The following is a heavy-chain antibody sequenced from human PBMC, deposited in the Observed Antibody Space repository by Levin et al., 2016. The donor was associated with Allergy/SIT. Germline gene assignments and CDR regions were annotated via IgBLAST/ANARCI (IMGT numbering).Heavy chain of an antibody. CDR3: ARVAARRGWFDP. V-gene: IGHV3-11*01. CDR2: ISSSGSTI. CDR1: GFTFSDYY. J-gene: IGHJ5*02. D-gene: IGHD6-6*01. Sequence: GESLKISCAASGFTFSDYYMSWIRQAPGKGLEWVSYISSSGSTIYYADSVKGRFTISRDNAKNSLYLQMNSLRAEDTAVYYCARVAARRGWFDPWGQGTLVTVSS.